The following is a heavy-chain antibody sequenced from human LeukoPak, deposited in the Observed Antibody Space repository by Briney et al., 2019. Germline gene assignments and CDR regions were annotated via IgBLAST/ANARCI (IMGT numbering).Heavy chain of an antibody. V-gene: IGHV3-30-3*01. D-gene: IGHD5-18*01. CDR1: GFTFSSYN. CDR3: GRDTVGYGGAFDI. Sequence: GGSLRLSCVASGFTFSSYNMHWVRQAPGKGLEWVAVISYDGSNKYYADSVKGRSTISRDNSKNTLYLQVNSLRPEDTAVYYCGRDTVGYGGAFDIWGQGTMVTPSA. J-gene: IGHJ3*02. CDR2: ISYDGSNK.